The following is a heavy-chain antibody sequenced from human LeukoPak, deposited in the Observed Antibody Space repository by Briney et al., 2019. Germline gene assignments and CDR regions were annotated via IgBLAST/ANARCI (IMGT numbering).Heavy chain of an antibody. CDR2: IYGGGNT. Sequence: GGSLRLSCSFSGFIATSNYMAWVRQSPGKGLQWISFIYGGGNTLYADSVRDRFSISRDNSKSTLYLQMNSVRVEDTAVYYCATGGRSGMAFDFWGQGTLVTVSS. V-gene: IGHV3-53*01. CDR1: GFIATSNY. D-gene: IGHD2-8*01. J-gene: IGHJ4*02. CDR3: ATGGRSGMAFDF.